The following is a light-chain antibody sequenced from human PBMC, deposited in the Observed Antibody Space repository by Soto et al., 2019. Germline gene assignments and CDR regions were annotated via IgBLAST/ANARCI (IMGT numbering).Light chain of an antibody. CDR3: SSYGGSNNLL. CDR1: SRDIGGYDF. CDR2: DVI. Sequence: QSALTQPPSASGSPGQPVTISCTGTSRDIGGYDFVSWYQQHPGKAPKLLIYDVIKRPSGVPDRFSGSKSGNTASLTVSGLQTDDEADYYCSSYGGSNNLLFGGGTKVTVL. J-gene: IGLJ2*01. V-gene: IGLV2-8*01.